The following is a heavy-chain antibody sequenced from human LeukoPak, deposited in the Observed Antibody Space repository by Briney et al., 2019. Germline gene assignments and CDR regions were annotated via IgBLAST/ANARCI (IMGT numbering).Heavy chain of an antibody. Sequence: ASVKVSCKASGYTFTSYAMHWVRQAPGQRLGWMGWINAGNGNTKYSQEFQGRVTITRDTSASTAYMELRSLRSDDTAVYYCAREPSGYSSSSGYYYYMDVWGKGTTVTVSS. D-gene: IGHD6-6*01. CDR2: INAGNGNT. J-gene: IGHJ6*03. V-gene: IGHV1-3*01. CDR1: GYTFTSYA. CDR3: AREPSGYSSSSGYYYYMDV.